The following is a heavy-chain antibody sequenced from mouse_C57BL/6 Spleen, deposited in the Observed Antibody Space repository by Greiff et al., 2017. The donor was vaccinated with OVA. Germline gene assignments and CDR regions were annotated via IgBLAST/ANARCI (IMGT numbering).Heavy chain of an antibody. Sequence: EVHLVESGGGLVKPGGSLKLSCAASGFTFSDYGMHWVRQAPEKGLEWVAYISSGSSTIYYADTVKGRFTISRDNAKNTLFLHMTSLRSEDTAMYYCAREGSRYFDVWGTGTTGTVSS. J-gene: IGHJ1*03. V-gene: IGHV5-17*01. CDR2: ISSGSSTI. CDR3: AREGSRYFDV. CDR1: GFTFSDYG. D-gene: IGHD1-1*02.